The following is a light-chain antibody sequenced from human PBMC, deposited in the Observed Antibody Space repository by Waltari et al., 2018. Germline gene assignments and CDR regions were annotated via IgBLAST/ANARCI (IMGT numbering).Light chain of an antibody. CDR2: EVS. CDR1: SSDVGSYNR. J-gene: IGLJ2*01. Sequence: QSALTQPPSVSGSPGQSVTISCTGTSSDVGSYNRVSWYQQPPGTAPTLMIYEVSNRPSGVPDRFSGSKSGNTASLTISGVQAEDEAEYYCSSFTSSTTSYVVFGGGTKLTVL. V-gene: IGLV2-18*02. CDR3: SSFTSSTTSYVV.